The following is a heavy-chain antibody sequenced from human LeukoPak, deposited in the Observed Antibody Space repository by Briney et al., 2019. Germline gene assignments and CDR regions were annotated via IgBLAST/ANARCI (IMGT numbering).Heavy chain of an antibody. D-gene: IGHD6-13*01. J-gene: IGHJ4*02. V-gene: IGHV4-39*07. CDR2: IYYSGST. CDR3: ARAHSSSWYMDY. CDR1: GASISSSSYY. Sequence: PSETLSLTCGVSGASISSSSYYWGWIRQPPGKGLEWIGSIYYSGSTYYNPSLKSRVTISVDTSENQLSLKLSSVTAADTAVYYCARAHSSSWYMDYWGQGTLVTVSS.